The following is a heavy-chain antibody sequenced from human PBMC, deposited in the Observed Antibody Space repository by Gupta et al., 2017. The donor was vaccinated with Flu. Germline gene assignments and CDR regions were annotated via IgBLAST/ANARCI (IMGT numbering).Heavy chain of an antibody. D-gene: IGHD3-3*01. CDR3: ARGFFSDFWSGYYLDY. CDR2: IYYSGST. J-gene: IGHJ4*02. V-gene: IGHV4-59*01. CDR1: GGSISSYY. Sequence: QVQLQESGPGLVKPSETLSLTCTVSGGSISSYYWSWIRQPPGKGLEWIGYIYYSGSTNYNPSLKSRVTISVDTSKNQFSLKLSSVTAADTAVYYCARGFFSDFWSGYYLDYWGQGTLVTVSS.